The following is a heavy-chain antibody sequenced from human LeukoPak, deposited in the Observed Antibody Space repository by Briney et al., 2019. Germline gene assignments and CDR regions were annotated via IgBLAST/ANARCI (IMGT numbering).Heavy chain of an antibody. J-gene: IGHJ4*02. CDR1: GGSISSSSYY. CDR3: ARDVIAAAGTEAFDY. CDR2: IYYSGST. V-gene: IGHV4-39*07. Sequence: PSETLSLTCTVSGGSISSSSYYWGWIRQPPGKGLEWMGSIYYSGSTYYNPSLKSRVTISVDTSKNQFSLKLSSVTAADTAVYYCARDVIAAAGTEAFDYWGQGTLVTVSS. D-gene: IGHD6-13*01.